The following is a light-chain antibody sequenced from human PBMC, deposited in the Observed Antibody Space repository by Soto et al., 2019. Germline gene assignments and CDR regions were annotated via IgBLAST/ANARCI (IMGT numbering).Light chain of an antibody. Sequence: EIVLTQSPGSLSLSPGERATPSCRASQSVGSKYLVWYQQKPGQAPRLLIYGTSTRATGIPDRFSGSGSVTDFTLTISRLEPEDFAVYYCQQFDIPPRSFGQGTRVEVK. V-gene: IGKV3-20*01. J-gene: IGKJ1*01. CDR3: QQFDIPPRS. CDR1: QSVGSKY. CDR2: GTS.